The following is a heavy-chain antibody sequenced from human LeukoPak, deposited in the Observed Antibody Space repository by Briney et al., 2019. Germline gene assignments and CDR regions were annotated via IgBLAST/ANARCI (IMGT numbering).Heavy chain of an antibody. Sequence: PGGSLRLSCAASGFTFSSYAMSWVRQAPGKGLEWVSAFSGSGGSTYYADSVKGRFTISRDNSKNTLYLQMNSLRAEDTAVYYCARDRGGSGWYYFDYWGQGTLVTVSS. CDR2: FSGSGGST. V-gene: IGHV3-23*01. D-gene: IGHD6-19*01. CDR3: ARDRGGSGWYYFDY. CDR1: GFTFSSYA. J-gene: IGHJ4*02.